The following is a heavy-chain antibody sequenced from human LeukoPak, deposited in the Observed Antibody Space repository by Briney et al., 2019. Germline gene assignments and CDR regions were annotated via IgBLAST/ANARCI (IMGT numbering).Heavy chain of an antibody. CDR3: ARDRPAANDAFDI. CDR1: GGTFSSYA. J-gene: IGHJ3*02. V-gene: IGHV1-46*01. D-gene: IGHD2-2*01. Sequence: ASVKVSCKASGGTFSSYAISWVRQAPGQGLEWMGRIIPSGGSTSYAQKFQGRVTMTRDTSTSTVYMELSSLRSEDTAVYYRARDRPAANDAFDIWGQGTMVTVSS. CDR2: IIPSGGST.